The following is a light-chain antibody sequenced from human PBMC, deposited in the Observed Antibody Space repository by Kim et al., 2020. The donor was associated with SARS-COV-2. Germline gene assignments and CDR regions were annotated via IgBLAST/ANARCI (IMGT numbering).Light chain of an antibody. Sequence: DIQMTQSPSSLSASVGDRVTITCQASQDISIYLNWYQQKPGKAPKLLIYDASNLETGVPSRFSGSGSGTDFTFTISSLQPEDIATYYCQPYDNLPLTFGGGTKVDIK. J-gene: IGKJ4*01. CDR2: DAS. CDR3: QPYDNLPLT. V-gene: IGKV1-33*01. CDR1: QDISIY.